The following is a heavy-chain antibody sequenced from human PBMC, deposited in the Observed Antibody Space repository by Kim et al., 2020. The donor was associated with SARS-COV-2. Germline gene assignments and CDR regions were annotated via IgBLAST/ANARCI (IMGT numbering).Heavy chain of an antibody. V-gene: IGHV3-23*01. D-gene: IGHD3-10*01. CDR3: ANLELLNPSYYYGMDV. CDR1: GFTFSSYA. CDR2: ISGSGGST. Sequence: GGSLRLSCAASGFTFSSYAMSWVRQAPGKGLEWVSAISGSGGSTYYADSVKGRFTISRDNSKNTLYLQMNSLRAEDTAVYYCANLELLNPSYYYGMDVWGQGTTVTVSS. J-gene: IGHJ6*02.